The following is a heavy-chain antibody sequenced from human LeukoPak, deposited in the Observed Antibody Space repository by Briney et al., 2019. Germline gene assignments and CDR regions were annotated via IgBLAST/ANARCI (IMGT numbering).Heavy chain of an antibody. CDR1: GYTFSDYY. V-gene: IGHV1-2*02. CDR3: ARGLNRITILGVAPEYFQH. J-gene: IGHJ1*01. Sequence: ASVKVSCKASGYTFSDYYIHWVRQAPGQGLEWMGWVNPSTGGTNYAQRFQGRVTMTRDTSISTAYMELSRLRSDDTAVYYCARGLNRITILGVAPEYFQHWGQGTLVPVSS. CDR2: VNPSTGGT. D-gene: IGHD3-3*01.